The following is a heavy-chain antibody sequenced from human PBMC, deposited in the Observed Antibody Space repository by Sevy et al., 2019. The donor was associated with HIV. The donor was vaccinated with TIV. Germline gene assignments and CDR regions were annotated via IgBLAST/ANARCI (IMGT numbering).Heavy chain of an antibody. V-gene: IGHV3-11*01. CDR3: VGRPYSSAYSWSYHFDY. CDR2: ISGSSSAL. J-gene: IGHJ4*02. CDR1: GFTVSDYY. Sequence: GGSLRLSCAASGFTVSDYYMSWIRQAPGKGLEWISYISGSSSALVYADSVKGRFAISRNNAKNSLYLHMDNLRAEDTAVYFCVGRPYSSAYSWSYHFDYWGQGTLVTVSS. D-gene: IGHD3-16*01.